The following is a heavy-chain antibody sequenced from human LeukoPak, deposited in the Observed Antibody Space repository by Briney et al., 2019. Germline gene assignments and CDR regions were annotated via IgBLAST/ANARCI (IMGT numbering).Heavy chain of an antibody. CDR2: IYYSGST. D-gene: IGHD1-26*01. CDR3: ARVGSGSYQDAFDI. CDR1: GGSISSYY. J-gene: IGHJ3*02. V-gene: IGHV4-59*01. Sequence: SETLSLTCTVSGGSISSYYWSWIRQPPGKGLEWIGYIYYSGSTNYNPSLKSRVTISVDTSKNQFSLKLSSVTAADTAVYYCARVGSGSYQDAFDIWSQGTMVTVSS.